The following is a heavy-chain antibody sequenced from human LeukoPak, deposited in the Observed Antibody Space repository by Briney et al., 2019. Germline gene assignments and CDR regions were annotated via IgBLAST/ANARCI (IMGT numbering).Heavy chain of an antibody. V-gene: IGHV3-23*01. CDR3: ARDIAAAGYNWFDP. CDR2: ISGSGGST. CDR1: GFTFRYYG. J-gene: IGHJ5*02. Sequence: GGSLRLSCAASGFTFRYYGMSWVRQAPGKGPEWVSAISGSGGSTYYADSVKGRFTISRDNSKNTLYLRMNSLRAEDTAVYYCARDIAAAGYNWFDPWGQGTLVTVSS. D-gene: IGHD6-13*01.